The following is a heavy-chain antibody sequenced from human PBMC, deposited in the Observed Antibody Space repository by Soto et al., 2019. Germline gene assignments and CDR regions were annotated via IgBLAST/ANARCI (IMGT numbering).Heavy chain of an antibody. V-gene: IGHV3-23*01. D-gene: IGHD1-26*01. Sequence: PGGSLRLSCLASGFSFTSYTMNWVRQAPGKGLEWVSGVSGNGGNTYYADSVKGRFSISRNNSKNTLYLQLNSLRAEDTAIYYCAKDRMGASGWFDPWGQGTPVTVSS. J-gene: IGHJ5*02. CDR2: VSGNGGNT. CDR1: GFSFTSYT. CDR3: AKDRMGASGWFDP.